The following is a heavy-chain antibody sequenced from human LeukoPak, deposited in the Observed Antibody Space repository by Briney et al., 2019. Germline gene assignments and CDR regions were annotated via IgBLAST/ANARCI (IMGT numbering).Heavy chain of an antibody. CDR2: ISGSGGST. D-gene: IGHD3-16*01. J-gene: IGHJ4*02. Sequence: HPGGSLRLSCAASGFTFNNYAMSWVRQAPGKGLEWVSVISGSGGSTHNADSVKGRFTISRDNSKNTLYLQMNSLRAEDTAVYYCAKDLSYHYSFERWGQGTLVTVSS. V-gene: IGHV3-23*01. CDR3: AKDLSYHYSFER. CDR1: GFTFNNYA.